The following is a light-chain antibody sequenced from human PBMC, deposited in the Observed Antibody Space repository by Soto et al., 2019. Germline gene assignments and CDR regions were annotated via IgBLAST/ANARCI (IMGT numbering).Light chain of an antibody. V-gene: IGKV1-33*01. CDR2: DAS. CDR3: QQSDNPPLT. CDR1: QAIKNF. Sequence: DFQMTQSPSSLSASVGDRVTITCRAAQAIKNFLNWYQQKPGRAPQLLISDASTLQRGVPSRFSGSGSGTHFTFVISSLQPEDVGTYYCQQSDNPPLTFGQGTRLDIK. J-gene: IGKJ5*01.